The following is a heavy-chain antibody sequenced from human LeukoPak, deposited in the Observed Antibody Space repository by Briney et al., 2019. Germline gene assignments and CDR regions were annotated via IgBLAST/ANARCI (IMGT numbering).Heavy chain of an antibody. CDR2: INPSGGST. CDR3: ARVRFSSGWYIAFDI. Sequence: ASVKVSCKASGYTFXSXYMHWVRXAPGQGLEWMGIINPSGGSTTYAQKFQGRVTMTRDTSTTTVYMELSSLRSEDTAVYYCARVRFSSGWYIAFDIWGQGTMVTVSS. V-gene: IGHV1-46*01. J-gene: IGHJ3*02. CDR1: GYTFXSXY. D-gene: IGHD6-19*01.